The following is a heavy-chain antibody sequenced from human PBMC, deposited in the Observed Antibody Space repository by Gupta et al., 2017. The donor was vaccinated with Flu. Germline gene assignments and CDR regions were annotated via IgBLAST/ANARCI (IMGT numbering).Heavy chain of an antibody. CDR2: ISGSGGST. D-gene: IGHD4-17*01. CDR3: AKRTGTYGDYYYGMDV. Sequence: EVQLLESGGGLVQPGGSLRLSCAASGSTFSSYAMSCVRQAPGKGLEWVSAISGSGGSTYYADSVKGRFTISRDNSKNTLYLQMNSLRAEDTAVYYCAKRTGTYGDYYYGMDVWGQGTTVTGSS. CDR1: GSTFSSYA. V-gene: IGHV3-23*01. J-gene: IGHJ6*02.